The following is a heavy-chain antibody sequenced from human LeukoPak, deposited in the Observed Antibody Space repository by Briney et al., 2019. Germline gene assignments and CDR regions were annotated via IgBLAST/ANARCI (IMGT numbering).Heavy chain of an antibody. CDR3: ARDHYYDGRGRFDP. J-gene: IGHJ5*02. Sequence: SETLSLTCSVSGGSVTTGTYHCAWIRQPPGNGLEWIGSVYFDGGTHYNRSLQSRVAISVDTSKNQYSLRLSSVTAADTAVYYCARDHYYDGRGRFDPWGQGILVTVSS. CDR1: GGSVTTGTYH. CDR2: VYFDGGT. D-gene: IGHD3-16*01. V-gene: IGHV4-39*07.